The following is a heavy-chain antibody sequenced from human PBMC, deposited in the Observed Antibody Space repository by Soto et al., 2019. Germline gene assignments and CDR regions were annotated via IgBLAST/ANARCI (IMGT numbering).Heavy chain of an antibody. V-gene: IGHV5-51*01. CDR1: GYSFTSYW. CDR3: ARPSRNTAMAAAIDY. D-gene: IGHD5-18*01. Sequence: PGESLKISCKGSGYSFTSYWIGWVRQTPGKGLEWMGMMYPGDSDIRYSPSFRGQVTISADKSISTAYLQWSSLKASDTAMYYCARPSRNTAMAAAIDYWGQGTLVTVSS. CDR2: MYPGDSDI. J-gene: IGHJ4*02.